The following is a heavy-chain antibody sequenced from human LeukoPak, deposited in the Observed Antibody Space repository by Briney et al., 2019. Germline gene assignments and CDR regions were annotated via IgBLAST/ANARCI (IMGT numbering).Heavy chain of an antibody. CDR3: ARGGITMVRGVVNWFDP. CDR2: IYYSGST. J-gene: IGHJ5*02. D-gene: IGHD3-10*01. V-gene: IGHV4-59*01. Sequence: PSETLSLTCTVSGGSISSYYWSWIRQPPGKGLEWIGYIYYSGSTNYNPSLKSRVTISVDTSKNQFSLKLSSVTAADTAVYYCARGGITMVRGVVNWFDPWGQGILVTVSS. CDR1: GGSISSYY.